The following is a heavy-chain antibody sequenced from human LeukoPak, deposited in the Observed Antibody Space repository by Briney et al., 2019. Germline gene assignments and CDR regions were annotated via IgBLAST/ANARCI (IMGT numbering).Heavy chain of an antibody. J-gene: IGHJ6*02. CDR1: GFTFSDYY. Sequence: GGSLGLSCAASGFTFSDYYMSWIRQAPGKGLEWVSYISSSGSTIYYADSVKGRFTISRDNAKNSLYLQMNSLRAEDTAVYYCARPVLRYFDVRMDVWGQGTTVTVSS. D-gene: IGHD3-9*01. V-gene: IGHV3-11*01. CDR3: ARPVLRYFDVRMDV. CDR2: ISSSGSTI.